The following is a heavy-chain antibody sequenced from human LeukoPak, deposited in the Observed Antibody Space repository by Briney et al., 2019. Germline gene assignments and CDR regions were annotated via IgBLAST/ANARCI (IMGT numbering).Heavy chain of an antibody. D-gene: IGHD4-23*01. CDR1: GFTFSSYW. CDR2: INSDGSST. V-gene: IGHV3-74*01. CDR3: ARVTHEDAFDI. J-gene: IGHJ3*02. Sequence: GGSLRLSCAASGFTFSSYWMHWVRQAPGKGLVWVSRINSDGSSTSYADSVRGRFSISRDNAKNTLYLQMNSLRAEDTAVYYCARVTHEDAFDIWGQGTMVTVSS.